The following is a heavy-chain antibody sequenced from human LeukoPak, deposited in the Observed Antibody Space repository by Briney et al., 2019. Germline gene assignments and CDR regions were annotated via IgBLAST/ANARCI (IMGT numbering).Heavy chain of an antibody. J-gene: IGHJ4*02. CDR1: GGSISSYY. D-gene: IGHD6-25*01. V-gene: IGHV4-4*07. CDR2: NYTSGST. CDR3: AIRRPYYFDY. Sequence: PSETLSLTGTVSGGSISSYYWSWIRQPAGKGLEWIGRNYTSGSTNYNPSLKSRVTMSVDTSKNQFSLKLSSVTAADTAVYYCAIRRPYYFDYWGQGTLVTVSS.